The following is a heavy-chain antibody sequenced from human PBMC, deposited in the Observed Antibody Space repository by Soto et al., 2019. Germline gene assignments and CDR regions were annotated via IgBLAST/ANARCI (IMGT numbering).Heavy chain of an antibody. CDR1: GYTFTSYA. CDR2: MNAGNGNT. J-gene: IGHJ6*02. V-gene: IGHV1-3*01. D-gene: IGHD6-19*01. CDR3: ATLSRTNEIPYSSGWSGPLYYYYYYGMDV. Sequence: GASVKVSCKASGYTFTSYAMHWVRQAPGQRLEWMGWMNAGNGNTKYSQKFQGRVTITADESTSTAYMELSSLRSEDTAVYYFATLSRTNEIPYSSGWSGPLYYYYYYGMDVWGQGTTVTVSS.